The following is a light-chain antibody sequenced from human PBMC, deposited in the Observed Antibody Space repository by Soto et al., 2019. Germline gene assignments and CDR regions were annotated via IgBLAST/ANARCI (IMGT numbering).Light chain of an antibody. J-gene: IGKJ4*01. CDR2: SAS. CDR3: QQLNGYQLA. Sequence: DVQLTQSPSFLSASVGDKFTITCRASQAMSTYLAWYQQKPGKVPKLLIRSASTLQSGVPPRFSGGGSGTEFTLTISTLQPDDSGIYYCQQLNGYQLAFGGGTKVDIK. V-gene: IGKV1-9*01. CDR1: QAMSTY.